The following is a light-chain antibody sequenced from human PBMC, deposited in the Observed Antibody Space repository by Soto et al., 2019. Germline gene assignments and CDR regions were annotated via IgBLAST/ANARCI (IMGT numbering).Light chain of an antibody. CDR2: EGS. J-gene: IGLJ1*01. CDR3: CSYAGSSTPRV. Sequence: QSALTQPASVSGSPGQSITISCTGTSSDVGSYNLVSWYQQHPGKAPKLMIYEGSKRPSGVSNRFSGSKSGNTASLTISGLQAADEADYYCCSYAGSSTPRVFGTGTKLTVL. V-gene: IGLV2-23*01. CDR1: SSDVGSYNL.